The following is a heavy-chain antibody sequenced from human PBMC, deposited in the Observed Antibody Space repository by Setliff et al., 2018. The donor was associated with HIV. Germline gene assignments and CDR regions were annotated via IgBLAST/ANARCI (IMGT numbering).Heavy chain of an antibody. CDR2: ISSSGTTT. V-gene: IGHV3-11*04. D-gene: IGHD2-15*01. Sequence: PGGSLRLSCAGSGSGGSGFTFSDYYMSWVRQAPGKGLEWLSYISSSGTTTYYADSVKGRFTISRDNAKNSVLLQMNSLRVEDTAVYSCARARGGNSEWSYWGQGTLVTVSS. J-gene: IGHJ4*02. CDR3: ARARGGNSEWSY. CDR1: GFTFSDYY.